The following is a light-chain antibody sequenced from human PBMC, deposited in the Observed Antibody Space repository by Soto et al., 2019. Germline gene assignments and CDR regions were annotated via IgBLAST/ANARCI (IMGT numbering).Light chain of an antibody. CDR2: DAS. CDR1: QNVNSSS. V-gene: IGKV3-20*01. CDR3: QHFDSSPPKFT. J-gene: IGKJ2*01. Sequence: EIVLTQSPATLSLSPGERATLSCRASQNVNSSSLTWYQQKPGQAPRLLLYDASSRATDIPDKFNGSGSGTDFTLTISRLEPEDFALYYCQHFDSSPPKFTLGLGTKLEIK.